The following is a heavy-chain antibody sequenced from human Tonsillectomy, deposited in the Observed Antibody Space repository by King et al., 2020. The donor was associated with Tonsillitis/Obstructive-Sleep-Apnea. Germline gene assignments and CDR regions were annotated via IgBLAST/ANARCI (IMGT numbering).Heavy chain of an antibody. CDR2: IYWDDDK. J-gene: IGHJ4*02. CDR1: GFSLSTSGVG. Sequence: TLKESGPTLVKPPQTLTLTCTFSGFSLSTSGVGVGWIRQPPGKALEWLTLIYWDDDKRYSPSLKNRLTITKDTSKNQVVLTMTNMDPVDTATYYCAQPLTTITAFDYWAQGTRATASP. V-gene: IGHV2-5*02. D-gene: IGHD4-11*01. CDR3: AQPLTTITAFDY.